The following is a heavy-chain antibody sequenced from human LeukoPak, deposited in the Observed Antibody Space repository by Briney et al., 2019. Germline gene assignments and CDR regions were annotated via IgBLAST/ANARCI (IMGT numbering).Heavy chain of an antibody. CDR2: IYYSGST. CDR3: AREYCSTSCYLWSYYYYYYYMDV. V-gene: IGHV4-59*12. D-gene: IGHD2-2*01. CDR1: GGSISSYY. Sequence: SETLSLTCTVSGGSISSYYWSWIRQPPGKGLEWIGYIYYSGSTNYNPSLKSRVTISVDTSKNQFSLKLSSVTAADTAVYYCAREYCSTSCYLWSYYYYYYYMDVWGKGTTVTVSS. J-gene: IGHJ6*03.